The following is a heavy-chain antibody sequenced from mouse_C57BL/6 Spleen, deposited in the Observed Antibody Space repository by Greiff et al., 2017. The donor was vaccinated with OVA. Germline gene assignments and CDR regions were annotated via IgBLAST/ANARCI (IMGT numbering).Heavy chain of an antibody. V-gene: IGHV1-64*01. J-gene: IGHJ2*01. Sequence: QVQLKQPGAELVKPGASVKLSCKASGYTFTSYWMHWVKQRPGQGLEWIGMIHPNSGSTNYNEKFKSKATLTVDKSSSTAYMQLSSLTSEDSAVYYCARGDYGSHYVDYWGQGTTLTVSS. CDR1: GYTFTSYW. CDR2: IHPNSGST. CDR3: ARGDYGSHYVDY. D-gene: IGHD1-1*01.